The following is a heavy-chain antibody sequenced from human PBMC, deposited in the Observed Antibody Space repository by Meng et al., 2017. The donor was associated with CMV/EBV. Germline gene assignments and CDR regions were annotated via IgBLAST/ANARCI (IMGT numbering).Heavy chain of an antibody. CDR2: ISYDGGNK. CDR3: ARGAARPNYYYYYGMDV. CDR1: GFTFSSYA. Sequence: GESLKISCAASGFTFSSYAMHWVRQAPGKGLEWVAVISYDGGNKYYADSVKGRFTISRDNSKNTLYLQMNSLRAEDTAVYYCARGAARPNYYYYYGMDVWGQGTTVTVSS. J-gene: IGHJ6*01. D-gene: IGHD6-6*01. V-gene: IGHV3-30-3*01.